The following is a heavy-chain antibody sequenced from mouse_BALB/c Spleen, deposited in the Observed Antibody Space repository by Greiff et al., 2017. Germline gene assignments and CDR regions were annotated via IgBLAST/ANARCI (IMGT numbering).Heavy chain of an antibody. CDR2: IWAGGST. D-gene: IGHD1-1*01. J-gene: IGHJ4*01. V-gene: IGHV2-9*02. CDR1: GFSLTSYG. CDR3: ARDQSTVVGAMDY. Sequence: VQRVESGPGLVAPSQSLSITCTVSGFSLTSYGVHWVRQPPGKGLEWLGVIWAGGSTNYNSALMSRLSISKDNSKSQVFLKMNSLQTDDTAMYYCARDQSTVVGAMDYWGQGTSVTVSS.